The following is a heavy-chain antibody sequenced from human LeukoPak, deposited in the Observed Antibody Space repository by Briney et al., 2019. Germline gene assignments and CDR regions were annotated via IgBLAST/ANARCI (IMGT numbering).Heavy chain of an antibody. CDR2: INPSGGST. D-gene: IGHD3-9*01. CDR1: GYTFTSFY. CDR3: ARAYDILTGSIYYYYGMDV. V-gene: IGHV1-46*01. Sequence: GASVKVSCKVSGYTFTSFYMHWMRQAPGQGLEWMGIINPSGGSTSYAQKFQGRVTMTRDTSTSTVYMELSSLRSEDTAVYYCARAYDILTGSIYYYYGMDVWGQGTTVTVSS. J-gene: IGHJ6*02.